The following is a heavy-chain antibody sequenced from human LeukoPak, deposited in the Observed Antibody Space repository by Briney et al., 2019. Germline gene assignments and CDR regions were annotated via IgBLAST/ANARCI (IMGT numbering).Heavy chain of an antibody. Sequence: ASVKVSCKASGSTFTSFGINWVRQAPGHGLEWMGWIGPYNGNTHYAQNLQGRLTMTTDTSTSTAYMDLRSLISDDTAVYFCARGGYYGSGSFPDYWGQGTLVTVSS. J-gene: IGHJ4*02. CDR3: ARGGYYGSGSFPDY. D-gene: IGHD3-10*01. V-gene: IGHV1-18*01. CDR2: IGPYNGNT. CDR1: GSTFTSFG.